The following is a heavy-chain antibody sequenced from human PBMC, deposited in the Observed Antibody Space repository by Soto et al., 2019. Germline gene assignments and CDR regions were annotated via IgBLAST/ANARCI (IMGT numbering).Heavy chain of an antibody. CDR2: IYYSGST. Sequence: QVQLQESGPGLVKPSQTLSLTFTVSGGSISSGGYYWSWISQHPGKGLEWIGYIYYSGSTYYNPSLKSRVTIPVDTSKNQFSLKLSSVTASDTAVYYCARGAIFGVFTHLAEYFQHWGQGTLVTVSS. CDR1: GGSISSGGYY. J-gene: IGHJ1*01. D-gene: IGHD3-3*01. V-gene: IGHV4-31*03. CDR3: ARGAIFGVFTHLAEYFQH.